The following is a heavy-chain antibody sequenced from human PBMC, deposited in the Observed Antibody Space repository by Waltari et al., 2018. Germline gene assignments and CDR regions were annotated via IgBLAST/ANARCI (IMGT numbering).Heavy chain of an antibody. Sequence: QVQLQESGPGLVKPSETLSLTCAVSGYSISSGYYWGWIRQPPGKGLEWIGSIYHSGSTYYNQSLKSRVTISVDTSKNQFSLKLSSVTAADTAVYYCASVSVAGYLDYWGQGTLVTVSS. V-gene: IGHV4-38-2*01. D-gene: IGHD6-19*01. CDR2: IYHSGST. CDR3: ASVSVAGYLDY. CDR1: GYSISSGYY. J-gene: IGHJ4*02.